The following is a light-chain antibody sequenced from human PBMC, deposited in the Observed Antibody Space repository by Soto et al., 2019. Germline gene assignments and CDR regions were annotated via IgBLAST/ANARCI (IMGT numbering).Light chain of an antibody. V-gene: IGKV3-20*01. Sequence: EIVLTQSPGTLSLSPGERATLSCTASQTIKSTSLAWYQQRPGQAPSLLIYGASSRATGIPDKFSGSGSGTDFTLTISRLEPEDSAVYYCQQYGSSPRTFGQGTKVEI. J-gene: IGKJ1*01. CDR1: QTIKSTS. CDR3: QQYGSSPRT. CDR2: GAS.